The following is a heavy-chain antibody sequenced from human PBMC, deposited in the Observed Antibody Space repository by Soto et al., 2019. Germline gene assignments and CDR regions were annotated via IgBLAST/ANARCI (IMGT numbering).Heavy chain of an antibody. CDR1: GFTFSSYA. CDR2: VSIGGST. V-gene: IGHV3-23*01. D-gene: IGHD2-21*02. Sequence: GGSLRLSCAASGFTFSSYAMGWVRQGPGKGLEWGAVVSIGGSTHYADSASGRFTISRDNSKNTLSLQMSRLTAEDTAVYVCGKRRGDGGHFDYWGQGALVTVSS. CDR3: GKRRGDGGHFDY. J-gene: IGHJ4*02.